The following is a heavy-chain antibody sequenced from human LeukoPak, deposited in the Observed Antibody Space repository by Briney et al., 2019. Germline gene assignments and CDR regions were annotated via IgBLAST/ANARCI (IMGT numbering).Heavy chain of an antibody. CDR1: GFTFNSYG. Sequence: GRSLRLSCAASGFTFNSYGIHWVRQAPGKGLEWVAFIWYDGSNKYYADSVKGRFTISRDNSKNTLYLQMNSLRAEDTAVYYCARARTTRGFDYWGQGTLDTVSS. CDR2: IWYDGSNK. V-gene: IGHV3-33*01. J-gene: IGHJ4*02. CDR3: ARARTTRGFDY. D-gene: IGHD4-17*01.